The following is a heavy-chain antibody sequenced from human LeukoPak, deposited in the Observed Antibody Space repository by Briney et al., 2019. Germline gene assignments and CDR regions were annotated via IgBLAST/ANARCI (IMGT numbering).Heavy chain of an antibody. J-gene: IGHJ4*02. CDR1: GYIFSDYY. V-gene: IGHV1-2*02. CDR2: INLKSGAA. Sequence: ASAKVSCKASGYIFSDYYMHWVRQAPGQGLEWLGWINLKSGAADYAQQFRGRVTMTRDTSINTDYMEMKRVTSDDTAVYYCARGAEAETSPLDFWGQGTLVIVS. D-gene: IGHD6-13*01. CDR3: ARGAEAETSPLDF.